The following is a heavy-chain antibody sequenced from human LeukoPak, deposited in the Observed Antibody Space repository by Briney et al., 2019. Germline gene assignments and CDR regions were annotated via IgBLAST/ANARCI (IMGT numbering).Heavy chain of an antibody. D-gene: IGHD3-16*01. CDR3: AREQVITYGFDY. Sequence: SETLSLTCTVSGGSISSGDYYWRWIRQPPGKGLEWTGYIYYSGSTYYNPSLKSRVTISVDTSKNQFSLKLSSVTAADTAVYYCAREQVITYGFDYWGQGTLVTVSS. CDR2: IYYSGST. J-gene: IGHJ4*02. V-gene: IGHV4-30-4*01. CDR1: GGSISSGDYY.